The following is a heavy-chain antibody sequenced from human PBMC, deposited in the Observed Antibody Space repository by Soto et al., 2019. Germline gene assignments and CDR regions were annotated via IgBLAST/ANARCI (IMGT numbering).Heavy chain of an antibody. V-gene: IGHV1-69*01. CDR2: IIPLFGIA. CDR3: AAAGRDVVGYDYKDTEGFDS. J-gene: IGHJ3*02. CDR1: GGTFSQFA. Sequence: QVQLVQSGAEVKKPGSSVKVSCKASGGTFSQFAVSWVRQAPGQGLEWMGGIIPLFGIAKYAPKFEDRGTMMGDDSTNTASMDLSGLRSEDRAVYYCAAAGRDVVGYDYKDTEGFDSWGQGTLVTVSS. D-gene: IGHD2-8*02.